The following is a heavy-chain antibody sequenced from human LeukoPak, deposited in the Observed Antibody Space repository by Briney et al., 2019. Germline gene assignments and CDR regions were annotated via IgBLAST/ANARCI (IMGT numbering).Heavy chain of an antibody. CDR2: IGTAGDT. Sequence: GGSLRLSCAAYGFTFSSYDMHWVRQATGKGLEWVSAIGTAGDTYYPGSVKGRFTISRENAKNSLYLQMNSLRAGDTAVYYCARGAAAGKSLYYYYYMDVWGKGTTVTVSS. V-gene: IGHV3-13*01. J-gene: IGHJ6*03. CDR3: ARGAAAGKSLYYYYYMDV. CDR1: GFTFSSYD. D-gene: IGHD6-13*01.